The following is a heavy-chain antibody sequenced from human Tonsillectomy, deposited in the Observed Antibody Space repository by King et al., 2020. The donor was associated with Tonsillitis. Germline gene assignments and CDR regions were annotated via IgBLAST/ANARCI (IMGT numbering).Heavy chain of an antibody. Sequence: QLQESGPGLVKPSETLSLTCTVSNGSVSGAAYYWSWIRQPPGKGLEWIGYIYYSGSTNYNPSLESRVTISIDTSKNQFSLMLSSVTAADTAVYYCACARGGAGWLYCFDHWGQGPLVTVSS. V-gene: IGHV4-61*08. CDR2: IYYSGST. CDR3: ACARGGAGWLYCFDH. D-gene: IGHD6-19*01. J-gene: IGHJ4*02. CDR1: NGSVSGAAYY.